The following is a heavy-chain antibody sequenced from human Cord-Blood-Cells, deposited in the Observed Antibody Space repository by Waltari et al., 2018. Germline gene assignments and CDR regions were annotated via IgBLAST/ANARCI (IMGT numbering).Heavy chain of an antibody. J-gene: IGHJ3*02. CDR1: GGSLSSSSYS. Sequence: QLQLQESGPGLVQPSETLSLTCTVSGGSLSSSSYSWGWIRQPPGKGLEWIGSIYYSGSTYYNPSLKSRVTISVDTSKNQFSLKLSSVTAADTAVYYCASQGWGGYAFDIWGQGTMVTVSS. V-gene: IGHV4-39*01. CDR2: IYYSGST. CDR3: ASQGWGGYAFDI. D-gene: IGHD3-10*01.